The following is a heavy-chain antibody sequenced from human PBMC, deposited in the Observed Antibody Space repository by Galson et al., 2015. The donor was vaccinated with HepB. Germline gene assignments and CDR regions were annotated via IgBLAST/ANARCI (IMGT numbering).Heavy chain of an antibody. Sequence: CAASGFTFSSYAMHWVRQAPGKGLEWVAVISYDGSNKYYADSVKGRFTISRDNSKNTLYLQMNSLRAEDTAVYYCARDRYSFGHDAFDIWGQGTMVTVSS. J-gene: IGHJ3*02. V-gene: IGHV3-30*04. CDR1: GFTFSSYA. CDR2: ISYDGSNK. CDR3: ARDRYSFGHDAFDI. D-gene: IGHD5-18*01.